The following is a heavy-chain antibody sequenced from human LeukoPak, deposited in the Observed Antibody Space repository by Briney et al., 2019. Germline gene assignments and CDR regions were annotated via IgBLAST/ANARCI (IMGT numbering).Heavy chain of an antibody. CDR1: GFTFDDCA. V-gene: IGHV3-9*01. CDR2: ISWNSGSI. J-gene: IGHJ4*02. D-gene: IGHD6-19*01. CDR3: AKDQFRSGWPIFDY. Sequence: GGSLRLSCAASGFTFDDCAMHWVRQAPGKGLEWVSGISWNSGSIGYADSVKGRFTISRDNAKNPLYLQMNSLRAEDTALYYCAKDQFRSGWPIFDYWGQGTLVTVSS.